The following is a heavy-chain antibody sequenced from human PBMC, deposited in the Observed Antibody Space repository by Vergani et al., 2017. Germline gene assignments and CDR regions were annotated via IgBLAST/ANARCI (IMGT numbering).Heavy chain of an antibody. CDR1: GGSISSGDYY. CDR3: ARVVLWLDYYYYYMDV. D-gene: IGHD6-19*01. CDR2: IYYSGST. V-gene: IGHV4-30-4*08. J-gene: IGHJ6*03. Sequence: QVQLQESGPGLVKPSQTLSLTCTVSGGSISSGDYYWSWIRQPPGKGLEWIGYIYYSGSTYYNPSLKSRVTISVDTSKNQFSLKLSSVTAADTAVYYCARVVLWLDYYYYYMDVWGKGTTVTVSS.